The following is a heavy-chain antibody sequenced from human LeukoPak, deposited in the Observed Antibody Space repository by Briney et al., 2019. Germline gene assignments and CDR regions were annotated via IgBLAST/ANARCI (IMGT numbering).Heavy chain of an antibody. CDR2: INPSGGGT. D-gene: IGHD2/OR15-2a*01. CDR1: GYTFTNYF. J-gene: IGHJ4*02. CDR3: ARGQNKCLGH. Sequence: WASVKVSCKASGYTFTNYFMHWVRQAPGQGLEWMGVINPSGGGTTYAQRFQGRVTMTRDTSTSTVHMELSSLRSEDTAVYYCARGQNKCLGHWGQGTLVTVSA. V-gene: IGHV1-46*01.